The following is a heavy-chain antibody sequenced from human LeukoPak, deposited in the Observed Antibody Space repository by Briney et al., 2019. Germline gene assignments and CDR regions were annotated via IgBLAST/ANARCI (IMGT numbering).Heavy chain of an antibody. CDR1: GYTFTSYG. CDR3: ARLLGYCSSTSCYGGRAFDI. D-gene: IGHD2-2*01. CDR2: ISAYNGNT. J-gene: IGHJ3*02. Sequence: ASVKVSCKASGYTFTSYGISWVRQAPGQGLEWMGWISAYNGNTNYAQKLQGRVTITTDTSTSTAYMELRSLRSDDTAVYYCARLLGYCSSTSCYGGRAFDIWGQGTMVTVSS. V-gene: IGHV1-18*01.